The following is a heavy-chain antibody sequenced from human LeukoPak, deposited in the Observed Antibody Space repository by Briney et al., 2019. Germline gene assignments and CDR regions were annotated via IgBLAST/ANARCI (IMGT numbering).Heavy chain of an antibody. V-gene: IGHV3-21*05. Sequence: GGSLRLSCAASGFTFSSYSMNWVRQAPGKGLEWVSYISSSSSYIYYADSVKGRFTISRDNAKNSLYLQMNSLRAEDTAVYYCAKGGTECDPWGQRTLVTVSS. CDR3: AKGGTECDP. CDR2: ISSSSSYI. CDR1: GFTFSSYS. D-gene: IGHD1/OR15-1a*01. J-gene: IGHJ5*02.